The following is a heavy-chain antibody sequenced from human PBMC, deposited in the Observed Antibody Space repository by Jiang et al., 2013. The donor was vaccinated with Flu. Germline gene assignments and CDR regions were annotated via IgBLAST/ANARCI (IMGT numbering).Heavy chain of an antibody. CDR1: GYSFTSYW. J-gene: IGHJ4*02. CDR2: IYPGDSDT. CDR3: ARHARDGYNLIWAEDYFDY. Sequence: SLKISCKGSGYSFTSYWIGWVRQMPGKGLEWMGIIYPGDSDTRYSPSFQGQVTISADKSISTAYLQWSSLKASDTAMYYCARHARDGYNLIWAEDYFDYWGQGTPVTVSS. V-gene: IGHV5-51*01. D-gene: IGHD5-24*01.